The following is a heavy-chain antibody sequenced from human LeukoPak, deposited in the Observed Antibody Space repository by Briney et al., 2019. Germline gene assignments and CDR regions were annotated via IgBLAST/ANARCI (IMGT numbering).Heavy chain of an antibody. D-gene: IGHD3-3*01. V-gene: IGHV4-4*07. Sequence: SETLSLTCTVSGGPISSYYWSWIRQPAGKGLEWIGRIYTSGSTNYNPSLKSRVTMSVDTSKNQFSLKLSSVTAADTAVYYCARDRFLEWLAPYYYYYYMDVWGKGTTVTVSS. CDR1: GGPISSYY. CDR3: ARDRFLEWLAPYYYYYYMDV. CDR2: IYTSGST. J-gene: IGHJ6*03.